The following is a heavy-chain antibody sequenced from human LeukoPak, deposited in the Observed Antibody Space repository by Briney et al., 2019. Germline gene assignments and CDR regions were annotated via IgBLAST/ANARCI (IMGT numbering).Heavy chain of an antibody. D-gene: IGHD3-16*01. CDR1: GFTFSNYA. V-gene: IGHV3-23*01. CDR2: ISGSGNSP. Sequence: GGSLRLSCAASGFTFSNYAMSWVRQAPGKGLEWVSAISGSGNSPYYADSVKGRFTISRENFKNTLYLQINNLRAEDTAVYYCTTDVSGLNHYDYVWGSRVWGQGTMVTVSS. CDR3: TTDVSGLNHYDYVWGSRV. J-gene: IGHJ3*01.